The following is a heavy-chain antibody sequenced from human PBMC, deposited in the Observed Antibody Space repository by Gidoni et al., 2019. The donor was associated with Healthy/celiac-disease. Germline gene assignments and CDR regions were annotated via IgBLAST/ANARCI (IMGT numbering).Heavy chain of an antibody. D-gene: IGHD3-22*01. CDR1: GFTFSSYS. CDR3: ARRPGDYYDSSGYYYFDY. J-gene: IGHJ4*02. CDR2: ISSSSSYI. V-gene: IGHV3-21*01. Sequence: EVPLVESGGGLVKPGGSLRLSCAASGFTFSSYSMNWVRQAPGKGLEWVSSISSSSSYIYYADSVKGRFTISRDNAKNSLYLQMNSLRAEDTAVYYCARRPGDYYDSSGYYYFDYWGQGTLVTVSS.